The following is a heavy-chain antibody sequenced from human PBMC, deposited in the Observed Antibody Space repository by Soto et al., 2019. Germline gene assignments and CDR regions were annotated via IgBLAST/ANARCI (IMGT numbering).Heavy chain of an antibody. CDR1: GGSISGGGFS. CDR3: ARLQFGEGFDY. D-gene: IGHD3-10*01. V-gene: IGHV4-30-2*01. Sequence: ASETLSLTCAVSGGSISGGGFSWSWIRQPPGKGLEWIGYILHTGGTQYNPSLKSRVSMSVDKSKNQFSLHLTSVTAADTAVYYCARLQFGEGFDYWGQGALVTVSS. J-gene: IGHJ4*02. CDR2: ILHTGGT.